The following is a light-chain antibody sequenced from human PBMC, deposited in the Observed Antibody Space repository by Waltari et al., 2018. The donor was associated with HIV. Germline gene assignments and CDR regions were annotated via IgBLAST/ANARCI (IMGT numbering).Light chain of an antibody. J-gene: IGLJ3*02. CDR3: SSFTSSSTVV. Sequence: QSALTQPPSVSGSPGQSVTISCTGTSSYVGSYNLVPWYQQSPGTAPKLMVYEVTYRPSGVPERFSGSKSGNTASLTISGLQAEDEADYYCSSFTSSSTVVFGGGTKLTVL. CDR1: SSYVGSYNL. CDR2: EVT. V-gene: IGLV2-18*02.